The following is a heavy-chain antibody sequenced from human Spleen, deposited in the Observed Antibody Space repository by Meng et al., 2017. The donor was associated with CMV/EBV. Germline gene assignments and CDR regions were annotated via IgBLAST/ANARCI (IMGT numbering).Heavy chain of an antibody. Sequence: ASVKVSCKASGYTFTGHYMHWVRQAPGQGLEWMAWINPNSGATNYSPRFQGRVTVTRDTSISTAYMDLSSLKSDDTAVYFCARFHLGGTTYYGMDVWGQGTTVTVSS. J-gene: IGHJ6*02. CDR3: ARFHLGGTTYYGMDV. D-gene: IGHD4-11*01. CDR2: INPNSGAT. V-gene: IGHV1-2*02. CDR1: GYTFTGHY.